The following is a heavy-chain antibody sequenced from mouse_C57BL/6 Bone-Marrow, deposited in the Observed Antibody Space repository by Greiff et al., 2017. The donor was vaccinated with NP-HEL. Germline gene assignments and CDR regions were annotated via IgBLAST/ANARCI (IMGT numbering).Heavy chain of an antibody. J-gene: IGHJ2*01. V-gene: IGHV1-56*01. CDR3: ARGRFGLRPPDY. Sequence: QVQLQQSGPELVRPGASVKISCKAPGYTFTSHWMQWVRQRPGQGLEWIGAIFPGSGCTYYNVRFMCKDTLTVDTTTSRAYMQLSSLTSEDSAVYFCARGRFGLRPPDYWGQGTTLTVSS. D-gene: IGHD1-2*01. CDR2: IFPGSGCT. CDR1: GYTFTSHW.